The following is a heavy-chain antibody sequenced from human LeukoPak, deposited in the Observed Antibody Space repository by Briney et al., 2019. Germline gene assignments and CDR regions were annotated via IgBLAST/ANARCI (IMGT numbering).Heavy chain of an antibody. Sequence: SVKVSFKASGGTFSSYAISWVRQAPGQGLEWMGGIIPIFGTANYAQKFQGRVTITTDESTSTAYMELSSLRSEDTAVYYCARSMSAAGHRYYYYYYMDVWGKGTTVTVSS. CDR2: IIPIFGTA. V-gene: IGHV1-69*05. CDR3: ARSMSAAGHRYYYYYYMDV. CDR1: GGTFSSYA. D-gene: IGHD2-8*01. J-gene: IGHJ6*03.